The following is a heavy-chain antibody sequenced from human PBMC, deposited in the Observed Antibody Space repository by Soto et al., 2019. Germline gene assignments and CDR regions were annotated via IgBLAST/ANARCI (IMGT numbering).Heavy chain of an antibody. D-gene: IGHD2-21*02. Sequence: PSETLSFTCTVSGGSISSGGYYWSWIRQHPGKGLEWIGYIYYSGSTNYNPSLKSRVTISVDTSKNQFSLKLSSVTAADTAVYYCARGEVTDYYYYYGMDVWGQGTTVTVSS. CDR1: GGSISSGGYY. J-gene: IGHJ6*02. CDR2: IYYSGST. V-gene: IGHV4-31*03. CDR3: ARGEVTDYYYYYGMDV.